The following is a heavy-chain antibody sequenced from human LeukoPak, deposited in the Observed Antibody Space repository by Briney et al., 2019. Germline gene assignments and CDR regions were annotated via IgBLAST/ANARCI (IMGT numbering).Heavy chain of an antibody. J-gene: IGHJ4*02. CDR2: MNPTSGNT. CDR3: ARGPAYRYCSGDCYHIDF. D-gene: IGHD2-21*02. V-gene: IGHV1-8*03. Sequence: ASVTVSCKASGYSFTKYDINWVRQATGQGLEWMGWMNPTSGNTGYAQKFQGRLTITKDTSMNTAYVELSSLRSDDTAIYYCARGPAYRYCSGDCYHIDFWGQGTLVTVSS. CDR1: GYSFTKYD.